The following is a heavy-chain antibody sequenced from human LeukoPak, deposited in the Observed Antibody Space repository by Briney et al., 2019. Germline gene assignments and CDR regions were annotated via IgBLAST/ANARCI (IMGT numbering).Heavy chain of an antibody. Sequence: ASVKVSCKASGYTFTSYGISWVRQAPGQGLEWMGWISTSKGYAKYAQKFQGGLTMTADTSTSTAYMELGSLRSDATAVFYCARAGHNYASPDYWGQGTLVTASS. CDR1: GYTFTSYG. V-gene: IGHV1-18*01. J-gene: IGHJ4*02. D-gene: IGHD5-18*01. CDR3: ARAGHNYASPDY. CDR2: ISTSKGYA.